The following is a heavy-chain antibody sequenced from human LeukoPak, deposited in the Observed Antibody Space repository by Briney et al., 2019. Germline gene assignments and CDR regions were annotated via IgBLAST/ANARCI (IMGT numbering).Heavy chain of an antibody. CDR2: MNPNSGNT. D-gene: IGHD3-10*01. V-gene: IGHV1-8*03. CDR3: AIHMVRGVISWFHL. CDR1: GYTFISYD. Sequence: ASVKVSCKASGYTFISYDINWVGQATGQGLEWMGWMNPNSGNTGYAQKFQGRVTITRNTSISTAYMELSSLRSEDTAVYYCAIHMVRGVISWFHLWGQGTLVTVSS. J-gene: IGHJ5*02.